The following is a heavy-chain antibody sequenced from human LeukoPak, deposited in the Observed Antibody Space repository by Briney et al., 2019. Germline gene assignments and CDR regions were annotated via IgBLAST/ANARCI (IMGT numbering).Heavy chain of an antibody. CDR2: IDSTGGDT. Sequence: GGSLRLSCVVSGLRFSNYGMTWVRQSPGKGLEWVSTIDSTGGDTYYADSVKGRFTISRDNSKNTVFLQMNSLEVEDMAVYYCGNRGSYFYDFWGQGTLVTVSS. D-gene: IGHD2-15*01. V-gene: IGHV3-23*01. J-gene: IGHJ4*02. CDR1: GLRFSNYG. CDR3: GNRGSYFYDF.